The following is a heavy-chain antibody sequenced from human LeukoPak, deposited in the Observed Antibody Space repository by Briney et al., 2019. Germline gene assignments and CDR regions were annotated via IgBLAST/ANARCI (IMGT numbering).Heavy chain of an antibody. CDR1: GYTFSSYA. V-gene: IGHV1-69*04. CDR3: VRSHQLFLPNWFDP. J-gene: IGHJ5*02. D-gene: IGHD2-2*01. Sequence: SVKVSCKASGYTFSSYAISWVRQAPGQGLEWMGRIIPILGIANYAQKFQGRVTITEDTSTSTAYMELSSLRSEDTAVYYCVRSHQLFLPNWFDPWGQGTLVTVSS. CDR2: IIPILGIA.